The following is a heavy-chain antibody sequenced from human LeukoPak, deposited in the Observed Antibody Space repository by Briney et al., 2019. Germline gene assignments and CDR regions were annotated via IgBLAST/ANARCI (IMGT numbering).Heavy chain of an antibody. CDR2: INTNSGNP. Sequence: GASVKVSCKASGDTFTSYGISWVRQAPGQGLEWMGWINTNSGNPTYAQDVTGRFVFSLDTSVNTAYLQINSLKAEDTALYYCARDLGQYNSDWGRSFDYWGQGTLVTVSS. J-gene: IGHJ4*02. D-gene: IGHD3-16*01. V-gene: IGHV7-4-1*02. CDR1: GDTFTSYG. CDR3: ARDLGQYNSDWGRSFDY.